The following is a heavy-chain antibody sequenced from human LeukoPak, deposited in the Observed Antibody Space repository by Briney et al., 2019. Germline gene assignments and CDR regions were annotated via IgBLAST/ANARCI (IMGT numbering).Heavy chain of an antibody. CDR3: ASGWQLVRYFQH. Sequence: SETLSLTCTVSGGSISSSSYYWGWIRQPPGKGLEWIGSIYYSGSTYYNPPLKSRVTISVDTSKNQFSLKLSSVTAADTAVYYCASGWQLVRYFQHWGQGTLVTVSS. D-gene: IGHD6-13*01. CDR2: IYYSGST. J-gene: IGHJ1*01. V-gene: IGHV4-39*07. CDR1: GGSISSSSYY.